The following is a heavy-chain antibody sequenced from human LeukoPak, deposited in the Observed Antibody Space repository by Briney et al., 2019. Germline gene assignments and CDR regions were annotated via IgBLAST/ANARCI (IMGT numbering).Heavy chain of an antibody. J-gene: IGHJ4*02. CDR2: ISYDGSNK. D-gene: IGHD2-21*02. Sequence: LGGSLRLSCAASGFTFSSYGMHWVRQAPGKGLEWVAVISYDGSNKYYADSVKGRFTISRDNSKNTLYLQMNSLRAEDTAVYYCAKDRSFVVVTAIPDYWGQGTLVTVSS. CDR1: GFTFSSYG. CDR3: AKDRSFVVVTAIPDY. V-gene: IGHV3-30*18.